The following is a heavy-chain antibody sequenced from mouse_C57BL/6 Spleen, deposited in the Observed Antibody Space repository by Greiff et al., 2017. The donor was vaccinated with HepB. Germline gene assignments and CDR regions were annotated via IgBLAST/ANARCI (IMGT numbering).Heavy chain of an antibody. D-gene: IGHD1-1*01. V-gene: IGHV1-69*01. CDR1: GYTFTSYW. CDR2: IDPSDSYT. Sequence: QVQLQQPGAELVMPGASVKLSCKASGYTFTSYWMHWVKQRPGQGLEWIGEIDPSDSYTNYNQKFKGKSSLTVDKSSSTAYMQLSSLTSEDSAVYYCAKGGLYYGSSYGWYFDVWGTGTTVTVSS. CDR3: AKGGLYYGSSYGWYFDV. J-gene: IGHJ1*03.